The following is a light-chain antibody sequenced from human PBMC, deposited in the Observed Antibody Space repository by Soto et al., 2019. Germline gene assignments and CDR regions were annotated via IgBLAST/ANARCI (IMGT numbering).Light chain of an antibody. CDR3: AAWDDSLNGWV. CDR2: SDN. CDR1: SSNIGSNT. J-gene: IGLJ7*01. Sequence: QSVLTQPPSASGTPGQRVTISCSGGSSNIGSNTVNWYQQLPGTAPKLLIYSDNQRPSGVPDRFSGSKSGTSASLAISGLQSEDEADYSCAAWDDSLNGWVFGGVTQLTVL. V-gene: IGLV1-44*01.